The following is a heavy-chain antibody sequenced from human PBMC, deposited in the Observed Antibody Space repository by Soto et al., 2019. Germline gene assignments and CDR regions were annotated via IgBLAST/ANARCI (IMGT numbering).Heavy chain of an antibody. CDR3: ARARRGWFDP. CDR2: ISHSGIT. V-gene: IGHV4-4*02. CDR1: GGSIASANW. Sequence: PSETLSLTCAVSGGSIASANWWTWVRQPPGGGLEWIGEISHSGITNYKASLKSRVTMSVDKTKNDVSLKLTSVTAADTAVYYCARARRGWFDPWGKVTPVASSS. J-gene: IGHJ5*02.